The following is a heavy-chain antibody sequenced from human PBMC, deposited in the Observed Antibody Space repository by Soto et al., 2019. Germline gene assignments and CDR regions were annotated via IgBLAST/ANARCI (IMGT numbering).Heavy chain of an antibody. V-gene: IGHV3-33*08. J-gene: IGHJ5*02. D-gene: IGHD2-2*01. Sequence: QVQLVESGGGVVQPGRSLRLSCAASGFTFRNYGIHWVRQAPGKGLEWVAVIGFDGSKDYYADSVKGRVTISRDDSKNTVYLQMNSLRDEDTAVYYCARDMDTSSHYDWLDPWGQGTLVTVSS. CDR3: ARDMDTSSHYDWLDP. CDR2: IGFDGSKD. CDR1: GFTFRNYG.